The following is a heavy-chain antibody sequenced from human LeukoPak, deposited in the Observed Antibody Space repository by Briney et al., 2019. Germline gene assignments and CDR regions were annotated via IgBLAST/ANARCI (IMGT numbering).Heavy chain of an antibody. Sequence: ASVKVSCKASGYTFADYYIHWVRQAPAQGLEGMGWIYPKSGGTNSAQKFQGRVNMTRDTSISTAYMELSRLKFDYTAVYYCARVSTSGYRDWLDPWGQGTLVTVSS. J-gene: IGHJ5*02. CDR3: ARVSTSGYRDWLDP. CDR2: IYPKSGGT. CDR1: GYTFADYY. V-gene: IGHV1-2*02. D-gene: IGHD3-9*01.